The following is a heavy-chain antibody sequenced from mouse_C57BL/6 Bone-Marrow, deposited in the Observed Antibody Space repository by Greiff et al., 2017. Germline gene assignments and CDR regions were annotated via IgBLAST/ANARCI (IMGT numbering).Heavy chain of an antibody. Sequence: EAGGGLVQPKGSLKLSCAASGFSFNTYAMNWVRQAPGKGLEWVARIRSKSNNYATYYADSVKDRFTISRDDSESMLYLQMNNLKTEDTAMYYCVRHRWLLRAPYWGQGTLVTVSA. J-gene: IGHJ3*01. CDR1: GFSFNTYA. V-gene: IGHV10-1*01. CDR2: IRSKSNNYAT. CDR3: VRHRWLLRAPY. D-gene: IGHD2-3*01.